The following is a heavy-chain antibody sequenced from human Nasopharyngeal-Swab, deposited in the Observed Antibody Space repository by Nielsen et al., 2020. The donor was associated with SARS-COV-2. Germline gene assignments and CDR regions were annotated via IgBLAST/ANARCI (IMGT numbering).Heavy chain of an antibody. J-gene: IGHJ4*02. V-gene: IGHV3-23*01. CDR2: IVGSGDISGRGGNT. CDR1: GYSFRNYG. Sequence: GESLKISCVASGYSFRNYGMSWVRQAPGKGLEWVAAIVGSGDISGRGGNTYYADSVKGRFTVSRDNAKNSVYLQMNSVRAEDTAVYYCARETPAMFAYWGQGTLVTVSS. CDR3: ARETPAMFAY.